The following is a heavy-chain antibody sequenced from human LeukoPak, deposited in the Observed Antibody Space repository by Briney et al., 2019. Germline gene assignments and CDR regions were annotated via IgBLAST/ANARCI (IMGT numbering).Heavy chain of an antibody. CDR1: GFTFSSYW. J-gene: IGHJ3*02. Sequence: GGSLRLSCAASGFTFSSYWMSWVRQAPGKGLEWVTNIKQEGSEKYYVDSVKGRFTISRDNAKNSLYLQMNSLRAEDTAVYYCAREGYDSSGYYGLMLFDIWGQGTMVTVS. V-gene: IGHV3-7*05. CDR3: AREGYDSSGYYGLMLFDI. D-gene: IGHD3-22*01. CDR2: IKQEGSEK.